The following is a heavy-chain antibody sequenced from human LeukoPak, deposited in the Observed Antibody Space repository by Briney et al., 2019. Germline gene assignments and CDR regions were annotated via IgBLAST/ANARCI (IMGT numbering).Heavy chain of an antibody. CDR3: ATMSWNSHYFDY. CDR2: ITSSGSTI. CDR1: GFTFSSYE. J-gene: IGHJ4*02. D-gene: IGHD1-7*01. V-gene: IGHV3-48*03. Sequence: AGGSLRPSCAASGFTFSSYEMNWVRQAPGKGLEWLSYITSSGSTIYYADSVKGRFTISRDSAKNSLYLQMNSLRAEDTAVYYCATMSWNSHYFDYWGQGTLVTVSS.